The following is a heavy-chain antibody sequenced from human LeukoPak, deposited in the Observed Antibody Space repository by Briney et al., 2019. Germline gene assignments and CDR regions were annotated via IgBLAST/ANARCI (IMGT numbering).Heavy chain of an antibody. V-gene: IGHV3-23*01. J-gene: IGHJ5*02. CDR1: GFSFSSYV. D-gene: IGHD6-13*01. CDR2: ISGSGGST. CDR3: AKSAAAAGVNWFDP. Sequence: GGSLRLSCAASGFSFSSYVMNWVRQAPGKGLEWVSGISGSGGSTDYAGSVKGRFTISRDNSKNTLYLQMSSLRAEDTAVYYCAKSAAAAGVNWFDPWGQGTLVAVSS.